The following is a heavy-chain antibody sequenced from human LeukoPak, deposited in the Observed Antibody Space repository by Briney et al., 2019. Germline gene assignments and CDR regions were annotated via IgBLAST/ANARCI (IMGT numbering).Heavy chain of an antibody. CDR2: IYTSGST. J-gene: IGHJ4*02. D-gene: IGHD6-19*01. CDR1: GGSISSGSYY. CDR3: ARETRYSSGWYEGY. Sequence: SQTLSLTCTVSGGSISSGSYYWSWIRQPAGKGLEWIGRIYTSGSTNYNPSLKSRVTMSVDTSKNQFSLKLSSVTAADTAVYYCARETRYSSGWYEGYWGQGTLVTVSS. V-gene: IGHV4-61*02.